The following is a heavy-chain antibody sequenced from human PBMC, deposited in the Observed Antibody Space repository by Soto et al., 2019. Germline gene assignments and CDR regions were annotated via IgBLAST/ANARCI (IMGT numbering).Heavy chain of an antibody. J-gene: IGHJ6*02. Sequence: AAVKVSCKASGYTFTSYYMHWVRQAPGQGXEWMGIINPSGGSTSYEQKFQGRVTMTRDTSTSTVYMELSSLRSEDTAVYYCAREPRTEHSSSYRYYYYGMDVWGQGTTVTVSS. V-gene: IGHV1-46*01. CDR2: INPSGGST. D-gene: IGHD6-6*01. CDR1: GYTFTSYY. CDR3: AREPRTEHSSSYRYYYYGMDV.